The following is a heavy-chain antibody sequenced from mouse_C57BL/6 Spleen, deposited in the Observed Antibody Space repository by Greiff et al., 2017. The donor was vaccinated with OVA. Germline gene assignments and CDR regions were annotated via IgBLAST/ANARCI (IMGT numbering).Heavy chain of an antibody. Sequence: VQLQQPGAELVRPGTSVKLSCKASGYTFTSYWMHWVKQRPGQGLEWIGVIDPSDSYPNYNQKFKGKATLTVDTSTSTAYMLLSSLTSEDSAVYYCARDSPITTVVARDYWGQGTTLTVSS. CDR3: ARDSPITTVVARDY. D-gene: IGHD1-1*01. CDR1: GYTFTSYW. CDR2: IDPSDSYP. V-gene: IGHV1-59*01. J-gene: IGHJ2*01.